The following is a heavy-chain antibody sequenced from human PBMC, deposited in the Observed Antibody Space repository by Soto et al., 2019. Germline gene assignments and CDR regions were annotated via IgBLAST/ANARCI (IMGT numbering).Heavy chain of an antibody. V-gene: IGHV1-8*01. CDR3: ATEYCVSARFSDYYYYYYGMDV. CDR2: MNANSGNT. J-gene: IGHJ6*02. D-gene: IGHD2-21*01. CDR1: GYTFTSYD. Sequence: VQLVQSGAEVKKPGASVKVSCKASGYTFTSYDISWVRQAPGQGLEWMGWMNANSGNTGYAQKFQGRVTMTRTTSKSTAYMELRSLRSEDTALYYCATEYCVSARFSDYYYYYYGMDVWGQGTTVTVSS.